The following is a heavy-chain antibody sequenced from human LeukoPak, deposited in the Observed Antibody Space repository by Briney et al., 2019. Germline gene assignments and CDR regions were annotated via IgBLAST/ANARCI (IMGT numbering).Heavy chain of an antibody. J-gene: IGHJ5*02. Sequence: GGSLRLSCAASGFTFSSYAMHWVRQAPGKGLEWVAFIRYDGSNKYYADSVKGRFTISRDNSKNTLYLQMNSLRAEDTAVHYCAKDVQQLLLARWFDPWGQGTLVTVSS. CDR3: AKDVQQLLLARWFDP. CDR2: IRYDGSNK. CDR1: GFTFSSYA. V-gene: IGHV3-30*02. D-gene: IGHD6-13*01.